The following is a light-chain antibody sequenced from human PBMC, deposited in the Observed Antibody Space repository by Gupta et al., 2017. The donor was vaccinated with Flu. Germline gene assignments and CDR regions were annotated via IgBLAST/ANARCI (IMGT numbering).Light chain of an antibody. J-gene: IGLJ3*02. CDR1: SSNIGNNY. Sequence: QSVLTQPPSVSAAPGQKVTISCSGSSSNIGNNYVSWYQQLPGTAPKLLIYENNKRPSGIPDRFSGSKSGTSATLGITGLQTGDEAGYYCGTWDSSLSARVFGGGTKLTVL. CDR3: GTWDSSLSARV. V-gene: IGLV1-51*02. CDR2: ENN.